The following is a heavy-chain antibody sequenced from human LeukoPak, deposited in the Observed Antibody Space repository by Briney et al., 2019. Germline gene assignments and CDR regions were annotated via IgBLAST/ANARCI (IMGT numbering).Heavy chain of an antibody. CDR3: ARGTCSGGSCYQDFDY. CDR1: GFTFSSYS. Sequence: GGSLRLSCAAPGFTFSSYSMNWVRQAPGKGLEWVSSISSSSSYIYYADSVKGRFTISRDNAKNSLYLQMNSLRAEDTAVYYCARGTCSGGSCYQDFDYWGQGTLVTVSS. D-gene: IGHD2-15*01. V-gene: IGHV3-21*01. CDR2: ISSSSSYI. J-gene: IGHJ4*02.